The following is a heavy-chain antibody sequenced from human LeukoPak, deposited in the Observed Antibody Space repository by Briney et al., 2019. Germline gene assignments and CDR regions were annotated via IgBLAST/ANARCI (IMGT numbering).Heavy chain of an antibody. CDR1: GGSMSSHY. CDR3: ARDRVDSQGPAFDI. CDR2: ISYSGST. V-gene: IGHV4-59*11. Sequence: SETLSLTCTVSGGSMSSHYWSWIRQPPGKGLEWIGHISYSGSTNYNPSLKSRVTISVDTSKNQFSLKLSSVTAADTAVYYCARDRVDSQGPAFDIGGQGTMVTVS. J-gene: IGHJ3*02. D-gene: IGHD2-15*01.